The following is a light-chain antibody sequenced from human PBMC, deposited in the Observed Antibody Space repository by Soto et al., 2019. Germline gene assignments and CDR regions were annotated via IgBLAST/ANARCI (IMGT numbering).Light chain of an antibody. J-gene: IGKJ2*01. CDR2: GAS. CDR1: QSVSSNY. CDR3: HQYGSAPYT. V-gene: IGKV3-20*01. Sequence: EIVLTQSTGTLSLSPGERATLSCRASQSVSSNYLAWYQQKPGQAPRLLIYGASSRATGIPYRLSGSGSGTDFTLTISRLEPEDFAVYYCHQYGSAPYTFGQGTKLEIK.